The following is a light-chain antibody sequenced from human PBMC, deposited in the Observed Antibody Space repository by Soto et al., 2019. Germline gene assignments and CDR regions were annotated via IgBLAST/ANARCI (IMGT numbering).Light chain of an antibody. V-gene: IGKV1-33*01. CDR2: DAS. J-gene: IGKJ2*01. Sequence: EIQMAQSRSSLSASVGDRVTITCQASQDITNYLNWYQQKPGRAPRLLPYDASNLETGVPSRFSGSGSGTDFTFTISSLQPEDIATYYCQQYDNLPLYTFRQGT. CDR3: QQYDNLPLYT. CDR1: QDITNY.